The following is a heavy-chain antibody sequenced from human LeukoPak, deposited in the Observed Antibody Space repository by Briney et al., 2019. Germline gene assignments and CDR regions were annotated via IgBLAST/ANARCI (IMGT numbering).Heavy chain of an antibody. J-gene: IGHJ4*02. Sequence: KPSGTPSPTRTVSGGAISSYSLTWIRQPPREGLEWIGRFYSTGSTNYNPSLKSQVTMSVDTSKNQFSLKLSSVTAADTAVYYCARDQYSGSLDYWGQGTLVTVSS. D-gene: IGHD1-26*01. CDR2: FYSTGST. V-gene: IGHV4-4*07. CDR1: GGAISSYS. CDR3: ARDQYSGSLDY.